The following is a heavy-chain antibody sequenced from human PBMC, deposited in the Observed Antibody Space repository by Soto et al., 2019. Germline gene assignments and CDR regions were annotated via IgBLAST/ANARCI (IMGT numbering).Heavy chain of an antibody. CDR2: IIPIFAPA. D-gene: IGHD1-1*01. CDR1: GGTFSSDA. V-gene: IGHV1-69*01. J-gene: IGHJ4*02. CDR3: ARARGESPMVQVDFFDN. Sequence: HVQLVQSGAEVKKPGSSVKVSCKASGGTFSSDAISWVRQAPGQGLEWMGGIIPIFAPANYAQKFLGRVTITADESTTTAYMELSSLTSEDTAMYYCARARGESPMVQVDFFDNWGQGTLVSVAS.